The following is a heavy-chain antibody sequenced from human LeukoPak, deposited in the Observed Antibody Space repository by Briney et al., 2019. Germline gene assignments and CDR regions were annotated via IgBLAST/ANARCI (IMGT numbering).Heavy chain of an antibody. V-gene: IGHV4-34*01. CDR2: INHSGST. Sequence: PSETLSLTCAVYGGSFSGYYWCWIRQPPRKGLEWIGEINHSGSTNYNPSLKSRVTISVDTSKNQFSLKLSSVTAADTAVYYCARGPSRYSSGWYNLRFDYWGQGTLVTVSS. CDR1: GGSFSGYY. J-gene: IGHJ4*02. D-gene: IGHD6-19*01. CDR3: ARGPSRYSSGWYNLRFDY.